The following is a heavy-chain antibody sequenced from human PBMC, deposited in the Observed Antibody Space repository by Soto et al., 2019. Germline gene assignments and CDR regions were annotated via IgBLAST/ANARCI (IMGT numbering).Heavy chain of an antibody. CDR2: ISGSGGRT. J-gene: IGHJ4*01. D-gene: IGHD2-2*01. Sequence: PGGSLRLSCAASGFTFTSYAMNWVRQAPRKGREWVSAISGSGGRTYNADSVKGRLTISRDKSKNTLYLQMNSLSAEDTAVYYCWRLLAAIVVVPTARVDYWGDGTRVT. V-gene: IGHV3-23*01. CDR1: GFTFTSYA. CDR3: WRLLAAIVVVPTARVDY.